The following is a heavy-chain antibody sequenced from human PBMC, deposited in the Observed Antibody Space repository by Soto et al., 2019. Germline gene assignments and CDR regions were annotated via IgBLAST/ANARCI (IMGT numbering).Heavy chain of an antibody. D-gene: IGHD5-18*01. CDR3: ARDVVNGDGYAH. Sequence: EVQLVESGGGLVQPGGSLRLSCAASGFTLSNYWMDWVRQAPGKGLVWVSRINGDGDTNYADSVKGRITISRDNAKNTLYLQINGLRADDTAVYYCARDVVNGDGYAHWGQGTLVTVSS. V-gene: IGHV3-74*01. CDR1: GFTLSNYW. CDR2: INGDGDT. J-gene: IGHJ4*02.